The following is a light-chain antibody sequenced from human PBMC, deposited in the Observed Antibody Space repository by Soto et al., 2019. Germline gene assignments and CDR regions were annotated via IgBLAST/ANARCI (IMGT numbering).Light chain of an antibody. CDR2: DAS. Sequence: EIVLTQSPPTLPLSPGERAPLSSRASQSVSSYLAWYQQKPGQAPRLLIYDASKRATGIPARFSGSGSGTDFTLTISSLEPEDFAVYFCQQRSNWPSTFGGGTKVEI. V-gene: IGKV3-11*01. CDR1: QSVSSY. J-gene: IGKJ4*01. CDR3: QQRSNWPST.